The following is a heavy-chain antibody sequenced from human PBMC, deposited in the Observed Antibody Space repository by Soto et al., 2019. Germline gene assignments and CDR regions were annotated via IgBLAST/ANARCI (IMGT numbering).Heavy chain of an antibody. J-gene: IGHJ4*02. CDR1: GDSIRFSSYY. Sequence: QLKLLESGPGVVKPSGTLSLTFSVSGDSIRFSSYYWAWIRHPPGKSLEWIGGLYYSGKTYYSPSLQGRGPSYVVTSENQFALNLASVSAADTAVYYRATGGPTAAAQATRSEGFCGRRNLVILSS. V-gene: IGHV4-39*01. D-gene: IGHD7-27*01. CDR3: ATGGPTAAAQATRSEGF. CDR2: LYYSGKT.